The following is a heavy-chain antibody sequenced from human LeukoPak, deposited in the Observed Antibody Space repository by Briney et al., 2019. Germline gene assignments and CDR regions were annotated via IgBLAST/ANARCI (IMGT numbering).Heavy chain of an antibody. J-gene: IGHJ4*02. V-gene: IGHV1-46*01. Sequence: ASVKVSCKASGYTFTSYYMHWVRQAPGQGLEWMGINNPSGGSTSYAQKFQGRVTMTRDTSTSTVYMELSSLRSEDTAVYYCARDVSPGPFVMATIYWGQGTLVTVSS. CDR2: NNPSGGST. CDR1: GYTFTSYY. D-gene: IGHD5-24*01. CDR3: ARDVSPGPFVMATIY.